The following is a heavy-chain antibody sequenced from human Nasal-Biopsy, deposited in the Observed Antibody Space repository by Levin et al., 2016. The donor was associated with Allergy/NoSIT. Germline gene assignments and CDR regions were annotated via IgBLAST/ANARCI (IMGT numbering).Heavy chain of an antibody. J-gene: IGHJ6*02. D-gene: IGHD6-6*01. CDR1: GFTLSGYT. CDR2: ISSNSNYI. V-gene: IGHV3-21*04. CDR3: ARDGSISDRHGRTMYDYGMDV. Sequence: GESLKISCAASGFTLSGYTMNWVRQAPGKGLEWVSAISSNSNYIYYADSVKGRFTISRDNAANSLYLHLNSLRADDTATYYCARDGSISDRHGRTMYDYGMDVWGQGTPVTVSS.